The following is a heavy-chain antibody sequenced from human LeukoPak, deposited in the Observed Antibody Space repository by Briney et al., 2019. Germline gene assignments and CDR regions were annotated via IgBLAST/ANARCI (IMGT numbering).Heavy chain of an antibody. J-gene: IGHJ4*02. Sequence: SGTLSLTCTVSGGSISSSSYYWGWIRQPPGKGLEWIGSIYYSGSTYFNPSLKSRVTISVDTSKNQFSLKLSSVTAADTAVYYCATLGYGSYYLDYWGQGTLVTVSS. CDR3: ATLGYGSYYLDY. D-gene: IGHD1-26*01. V-gene: IGHV4-39*01. CDR1: GGSISSSSYY. CDR2: IYYSGST.